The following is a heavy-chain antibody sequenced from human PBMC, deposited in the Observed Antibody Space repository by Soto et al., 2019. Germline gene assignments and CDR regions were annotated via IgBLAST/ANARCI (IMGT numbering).Heavy chain of an antibody. CDR3: ARDHAGSGWFRFDY. D-gene: IGHD6-19*01. CDR1: GYTFTRYS. J-gene: IGHJ4*02. CDR2: ISAYNGDT. Sequence: QVQLVQSGAEVKKPGASVKVSCKTSGYTFTRYSISWVRQAPGQGLEWMGWISAYNGDTNYAQKLQGRVTMTTDASXSKAYMELRSLRSDDTAMYYCARDHAGSGWFRFDYWGQGTLVTVSS. V-gene: IGHV1-18*01.